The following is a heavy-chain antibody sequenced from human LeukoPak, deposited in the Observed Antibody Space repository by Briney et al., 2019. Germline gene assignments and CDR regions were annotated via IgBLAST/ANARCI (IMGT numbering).Heavy chain of an antibody. D-gene: IGHD2-21*02. CDR3: ATDRLGLPGQLAY. Sequence: GGSLRLSCAASGFTFSSYGMSWVRQAPGKGLEWVSAISGSGGSTYYADSVKGRFTISRDNSKNTLYLQMNSLRAEDTAVYYCATDRLGLPGQLAYWGEPTPATVP. CDR2: ISGSGGST. V-gene: IGHV3-23*01. CDR1: GFTFSSYG. J-gene: IGHJ4*02.